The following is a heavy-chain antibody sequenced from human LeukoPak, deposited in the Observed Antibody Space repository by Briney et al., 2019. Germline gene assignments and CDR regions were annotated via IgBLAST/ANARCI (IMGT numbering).Heavy chain of an antibody. D-gene: IGHD3-3*01. V-gene: IGHV3-21*01. CDR1: GFTFSSYS. CDR2: ISSSSSYI. CDR3: ARTIFGVVMNVPIDY. J-gene: IGHJ4*02. Sequence: SGGSLRLSCAASGFTFSSYSMNWVRQAPGKGLEWVSSISSSSSYIYYADSVKGRFTISRDNAKNSLYLQMNSLRAEDTAVYYCARTIFGVVMNVPIDYWGQGTLVTVSS.